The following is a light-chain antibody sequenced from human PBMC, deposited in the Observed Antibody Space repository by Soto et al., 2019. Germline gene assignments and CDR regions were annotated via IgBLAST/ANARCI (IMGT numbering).Light chain of an antibody. J-gene: IGLJ3*02. Sequence: QSALTQPPSASGSPGQSVTISCAGTGSDIAVYDYVSWYQQYPGKAPKLIIFEVTKRPSGVPDCFSGSKSGNTASLTVSGLLADDEAVYYCSSFSGSNTLVFGGGTKLTVL. CDR1: GSDIAVYDY. V-gene: IGLV2-8*01. CDR2: EVT. CDR3: SSFSGSNTLV.